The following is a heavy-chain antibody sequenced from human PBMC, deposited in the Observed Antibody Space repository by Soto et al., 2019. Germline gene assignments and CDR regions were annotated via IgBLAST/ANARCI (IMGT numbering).Heavy chain of an antibody. CDR1: GGSVSSGSYY. Sequence: QVQLQESGPGLVKPSETLSLTCTVSGGSVSSGSYYWSWIRQPPGKGLEWIGYIYYSGSTNYNPSLKSRVTISVDTSKNQFSLKLSSVTAADTAVYYCARDRGTGADYYYGMDVWGQGNTGTVSS. CDR2: IYYSGST. D-gene: IGHD2-8*02. CDR3: ARDRGTGADYYYGMDV. V-gene: IGHV4-61*01. J-gene: IGHJ6*02.